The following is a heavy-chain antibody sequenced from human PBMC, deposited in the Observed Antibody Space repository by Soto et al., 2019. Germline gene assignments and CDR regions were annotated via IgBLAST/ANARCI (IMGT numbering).Heavy chain of an antibody. V-gene: IGHV1-18*04. CDR2: ISAYNGNT. Sequence: ASVKVSCKASGYTFTGYYMHWVRQAPGQGLEWMGWISAYNGNTNYAQKLQGRVTMTTDTSTSTAYMELRSLRSDDTAVYYCARDRWDTAMGSVWGQGTTVTVSS. CDR3: ARDRWDTAMGSV. CDR1: GYTFTGYY. D-gene: IGHD5-18*01. J-gene: IGHJ6*02.